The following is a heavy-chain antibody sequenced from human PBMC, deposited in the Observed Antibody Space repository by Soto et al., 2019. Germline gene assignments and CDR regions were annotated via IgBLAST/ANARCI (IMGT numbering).Heavy chain of an antibody. Sequence: PSETLSLTCTVSGGSISSYYWSWIRQPPGKGLEWIGYIYYSGSTNYNPSLKSRVTISVDTSKNQFSLKLSSVTAADTAVYYFARAFDSYYDFWSGYPDAFDIWGQGTMVTVSS. J-gene: IGHJ3*02. CDR1: GGSISSYY. CDR3: ARAFDSYYDFWSGYPDAFDI. V-gene: IGHV4-59*01. CDR2: IYYSGST. D-gene: IGHD3-3*01.